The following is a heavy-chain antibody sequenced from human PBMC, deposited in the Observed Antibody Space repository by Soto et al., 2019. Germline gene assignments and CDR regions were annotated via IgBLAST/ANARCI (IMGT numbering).Heavy chain of an antibody. J-gene: IGHJ4*02. V-gene: IGHV4-31*03. CDR3: AREKGGYSGYDLIYFDY. D-gene: IGHD5-12*01. Sequence: QVQLQESGPGLVKPSQTLSLTCTVSGGSISSGGYYWSWIRQHPGKGLEWIGYIYYSGSTYYNPSLKSRVTISVDTSKNQFSLKLSSVTAADTAVYYCAREKGGYSGYDLIYFDYWGQGTLVTVSS. CDR1: GGSISSGGYY. CDR2: IYYSGST.